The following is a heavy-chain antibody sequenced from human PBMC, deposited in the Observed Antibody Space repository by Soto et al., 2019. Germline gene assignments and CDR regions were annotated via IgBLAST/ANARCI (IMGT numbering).Heavy chain of an antibody. CDR1: GGSISSGGYY. J-gene: IGHJ4*02. V-gene: IGHV4-31*03. D-gene: IGHD6-6*01. CDR2: IYYSGST. Sequence: SETLSLTCTVSGGSISSGGYYWSWICQHPGKGLEWIGYIYYSGSTYYNPSLKSRVTISVDTSKNQFSLKLSSVTAADTAVYYCARGTIAAQMIDYWGQGTLVTVSS. CDR3: ARGTIAAQMIDY.